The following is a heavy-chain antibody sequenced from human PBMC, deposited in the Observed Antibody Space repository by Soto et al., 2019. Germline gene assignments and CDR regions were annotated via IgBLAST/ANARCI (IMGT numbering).Heavy chain of an antibody. CDR2: IYRTGST. D-gene: IGHD2-8*02. CDR1: GGSFTSNNW. CDR3: ASRDPGTGVDY. J-gene: IGHJ4*02. Sequence: QVQLQESGPGLVKPSGTLSLTCAVSGGSFTSNNWWTWVRQPPGQGLEWIGEIYRTGSTNYTPSLKSRVTISLDKSEKQIPLKVTSLTAADTAVYYCASRDPGTGVDYWGQGTLVTVSS. V-gene: IGHV4-4*02.